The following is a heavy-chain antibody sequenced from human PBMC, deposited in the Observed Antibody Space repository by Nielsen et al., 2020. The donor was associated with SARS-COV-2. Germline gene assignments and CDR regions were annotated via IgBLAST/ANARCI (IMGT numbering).Heavy chain of an antibody. CDR2: INPSGGST. D-gene: IGHD6-13*01. V-gene: IGHV1-46*01. CDR3: ARELTGIAAAGTYYYYYMDV. Sequence: WVRQAPGQGLEWMGIINPSGGSTSYAQKFQGRVTMTRDTSTSTVYMELSSLRSEDTAVYYCARELTGIAAAGTYYYYYMDVWGKGTTVTSP. J-gene: IGHJ6*03.